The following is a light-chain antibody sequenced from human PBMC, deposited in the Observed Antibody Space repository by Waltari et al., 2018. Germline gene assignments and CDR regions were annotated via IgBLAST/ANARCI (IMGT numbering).Light chain of an antibody. Sequence: DIQMTQSPPTLSAFVGDRVTITCRASLNISDALAWYQQRPGKAPILLIYRASRLESGVPRRFTGSGSGTDFSLTINSLQPDDLGTFYCQQYHSYPTFGGGTKVEI. CDR2: RAS. J-gene: IGKJ4*01. CDR3: QQYHSYPT. V-gene: IGKV1-5*03. CDR1: LNISDA.